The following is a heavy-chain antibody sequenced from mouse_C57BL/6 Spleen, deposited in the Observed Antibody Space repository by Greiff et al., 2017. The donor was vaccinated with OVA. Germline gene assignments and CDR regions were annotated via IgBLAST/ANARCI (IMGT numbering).Heavy chain of an antibody. J-gene: IGHJ2*02. CDR1: GYTFTDYE. CDR2: IDPETGGT. V-gene: IGHV1-15*01. CDR3: TRGTVVATWDYFDY. D-gene: IGHD1-1*01. Sequence: QVQLKESGAELVRPGASVTLSCKASGYTFTDYEMHWVKQTPVQGLEWIGAIDPETGGTAYNQKFKGKAILTANKSSSTAYMELRSLTSEDSAVYYCTRGTVVATWDYFDYWGQGTSLTVSS.